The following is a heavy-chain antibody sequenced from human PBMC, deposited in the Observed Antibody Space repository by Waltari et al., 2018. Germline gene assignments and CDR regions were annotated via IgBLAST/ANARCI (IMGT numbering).Heavy chain of an antibody. J-gene: IGHJ1*01. Sequence: QVQLVQSGAEVKKPGSSVKVSCKASGGTFSSYAISWVRQAPGQGLEWMGRIIPIFGTANYAQKFQGRVTITADKSTSTAYMELSSLRSEDTAVYYCAKDRYPHIVVGLQSGFQHWGQGTLVTVSS. D-gene: IGHD2-2*01. CDR1: GGTFSSYA. CDR3: AKDRYPHIVVGLQSGFQH. CDR2: IIPIFGTA. V-gene: IGHV1-69*08.